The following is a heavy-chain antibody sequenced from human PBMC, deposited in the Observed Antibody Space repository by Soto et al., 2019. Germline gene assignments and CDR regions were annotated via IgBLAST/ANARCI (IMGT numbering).Heavy chain of an antibody. CDR1: GYTFTTSW. Sequence: GESLKISCKTSGYTFTTSWIGWVGQMPGKGLEWMGIIYPGDSDTRYSPPFRGHVTISADKSISTAYLHWSSLEASDSALYYCARYWHSYSSNYFYGLDVWGQGTTVTVSS. J-gene: IGHJ6*02. D-gene: IGHD5-18*01. CDR2: IYPGDSDT. V-gene: IGHV5-51*01. CDR3: ARYWHSYSSNYFYGLDV.